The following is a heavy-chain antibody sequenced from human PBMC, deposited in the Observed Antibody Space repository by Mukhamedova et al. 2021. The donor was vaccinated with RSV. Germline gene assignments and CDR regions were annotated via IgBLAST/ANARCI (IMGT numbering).Heavy chain of an antibody. CDR2: ISSTSGSI. J-gene: IGHJ3*01. D-gene: IGHD3-10*01. Sequence: VCQAPGKGLEWVAYISSTSGSIYYADSVRGRFTISRDNAKNSMYLQMNNLRVEDTAFYYCARDRRPRELLAAFDLWGQGTLVTVS. V-gene: IGHV3-48*03. CDR3: ARDRRPRELLAAFDL.